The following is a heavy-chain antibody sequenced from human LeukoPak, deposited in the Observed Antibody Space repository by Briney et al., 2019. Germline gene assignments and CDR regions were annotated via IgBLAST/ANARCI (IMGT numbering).Heavy chain of an antibody. CDR1: GFSLSNYW. CDR3: ARDLYYYDSSGYY. V-gene: IGHV3-7*01. Sequence: PGGSLRLSCAASGFSLSNYWMSWVRQAPGKGLEWVANIKQDGSEKNYVDSVKGRFSISRDNAKNSLILQMNSLRDEDTAVYYCARDLYYYDSSGYYWGQGTLVTVSS. D-gene: IGHD3-22*01. CDR2: IKQDGSEK. J-gene: IGHJ4*02.